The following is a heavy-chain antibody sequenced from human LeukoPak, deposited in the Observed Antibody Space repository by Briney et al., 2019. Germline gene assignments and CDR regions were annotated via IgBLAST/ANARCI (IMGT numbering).Heavy chain of an antibody. V-gene: IGHV4-31*03. CDR3: ARDPGWFGGLGAFDI. D-gene: IGHD3-10*01. J-gene: IGHJ3*02. Sequence: PSETLSLTCTVSGGSISSGGYYWSWIRQHPGKGLEWIGYIYYSGSTYYNPSLKSRVTISVDTSKNQFSLKLSSVTAADTAVYYCARDPGWFGGLGAFDIWGQGTMVTVSS. CDR2: IYYSGST. CDR1: GGSISSGGYY.